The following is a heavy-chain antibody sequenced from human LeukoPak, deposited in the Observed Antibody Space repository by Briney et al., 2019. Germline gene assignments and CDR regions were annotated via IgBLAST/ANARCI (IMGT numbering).Heavy chain of an antibody. J-gene: IGHJ4*02. D-gene: IGHD3-10*01. CDR2: IYPADSDT. V-gene: IGHV5-51*01. CDR1: GYSFTSYW. Sequence: GESLKISCQGSGYSFTSYWIGWVRQMPGRGLDWMGIIYPADSDTRYSLSFQGQVTISADKSINTAYLQWSSLKASDTAIYYCARGDGSYYFDYWGQGTLVTVSS. CDR3: ARGDGSYYFDY.